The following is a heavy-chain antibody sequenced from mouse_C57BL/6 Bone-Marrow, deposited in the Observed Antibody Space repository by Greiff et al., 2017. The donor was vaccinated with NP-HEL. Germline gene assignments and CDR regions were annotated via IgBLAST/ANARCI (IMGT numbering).Heavy chain of an antibody. Sequence: VHLVESGPELVKPGASVKISCKASGYTFTDYYINWVKQRPGQGLEWIGWIFPGSGSTYYNEKFKGKATLTVDKSSSTAYMLLSSLTSEDSAVYFCARSPYYYGSEFDYWGQGTTLTVSS. CDR3: ARSPYYYGSEFDY. CDR2: IFPGSGST. J-gene: IGHJ2*01. CDR1: GYTFTDYY. V-gene: IGHV1-75*01. D-gene: IGHD1-1*01.